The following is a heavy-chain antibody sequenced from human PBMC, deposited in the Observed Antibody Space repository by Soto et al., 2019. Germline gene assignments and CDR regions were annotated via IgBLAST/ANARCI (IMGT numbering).Heavy chain of an antibody. CDR2: INPTSGST. D-gene: IGHD6-13*01. CDR1: GYTFINYY. Sequence: QVQLVQSGAEVKKLGASVKVSCRASGYTFINYYIHWVRQAPGQGLAWLAIINPTSGSTNYAQKFQGRVTLTMDTSTSTGYMELSCRRSDDTAVFYCARDLAAGDHWGQGTLVTVSS. CDR3: ARDLAAGDH. V-gene: IGHV1-46*01. J-gene: IGHJ4*02.